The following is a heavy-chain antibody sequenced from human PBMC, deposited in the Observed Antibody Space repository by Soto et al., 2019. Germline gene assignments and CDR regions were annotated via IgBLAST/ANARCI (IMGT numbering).Heavy chain of an antibody. J-gene: IGHJ4*02. CDR3: TTLEWLSIRDY. D-gene: IGHD3-3*01. Sequence: EVQLVESGGGLVQPGGSLKLSCAASGFTFSGSAMHWVRQASGKGLEWVGRIRSKANSYATAYAASVKGRFTISRDDSKNTAYLQMTSLKTEATAVYYCTTLEWLSIRDYWGQGTLVTVSS. CDR1: GFTFSGSA. V-gene: IGHV3-73*02. CDR2: IRSKANSYAT.